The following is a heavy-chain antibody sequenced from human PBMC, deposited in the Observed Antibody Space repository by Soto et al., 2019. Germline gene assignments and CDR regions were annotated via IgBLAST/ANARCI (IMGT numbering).Heavy chain of an antibody. CDR1: GFTFSSYA. Sequence: GGSLRLSCAASGFTFSSYAMSWVRQAPGKGLEWVSAISGSGGSSYYADSVKGRFTISRDNSKNTLYLQMNSLRAEDTAVYYCAKDYIAAAGTPYFDYWGQGTLVTVSS. CDR3: AKDYIAAAGTPYFDY. D-gene: IGHD6-13*01. CDR2: ISGSGGSS. V-gene: IGHV3-23*01. J-gene: IGHJ4*02.